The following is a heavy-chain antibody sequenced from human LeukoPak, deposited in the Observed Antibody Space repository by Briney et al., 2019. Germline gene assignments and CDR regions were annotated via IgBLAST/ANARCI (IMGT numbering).Heavy chain of an antibody. CDR1: GFTFSSYG. Sequence: GGSLRLSCAASGFTFSSYGMHWVRQAPGKGLEWVAVIWYDGSNEYYADSVKGRFTISRDNSKNTLYLQMNSLRAEDTAVYYCASPLDSSGYYLGYWGQGTLVTVSS. CDR3: ASPLDSSGYYLGY. J-gene: IGHJ4*02. V-gene: IGHV3-33*01. D-gene: IGHD3-22*01. CDR2: IWYDGSNE.